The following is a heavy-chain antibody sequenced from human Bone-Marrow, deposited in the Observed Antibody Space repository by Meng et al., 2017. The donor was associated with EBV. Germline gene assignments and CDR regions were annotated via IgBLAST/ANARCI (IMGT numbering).Heavy chain of an antibody. J-gene: IGHJ5*02. CDR3: ARDDGSGSPYLTGTGP. CDR1: VSTFPSNV. Sequence: VRLVTVGGEGKKLGVLVKVPWKAPVSTFPSNVISWVRQAPGQGLGWREWLSAYNGNTNNAQKLQGRVTMTTDTSTRTDYMELRSLRSDDTAVYYCARDDGSGSPYLTGTGPWGQGTLVTVSS. CDR2: LSAYNGNT. D-gene: IGHD3-10*01. V-gene: IGHV1-18*04.